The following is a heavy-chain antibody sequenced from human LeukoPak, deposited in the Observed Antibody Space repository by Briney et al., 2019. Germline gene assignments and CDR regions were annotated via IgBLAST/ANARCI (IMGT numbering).Heavy chain of an antibody. CDR2: ISGSGGST. D-gene: IGHD3-3*01. CDR1: GFTFSSYA. Sequence: GGSLRLSCAASGFTFSSYAMSWVRQAPGKGLEWVSAISGSGGSTYYAGSVKGRFTISRDNSKNTLYLQMNSLRAEDTAVYYCAKDRIPSNSYYDFWSGYYYYYYYGMDVWGQGTTVTVSS. CDR3: AKDRIPSNSYYDFWSGYYYYYYYGMDV. V-gene: IGHV3-23*01. J-gene: IGHJ6*02.